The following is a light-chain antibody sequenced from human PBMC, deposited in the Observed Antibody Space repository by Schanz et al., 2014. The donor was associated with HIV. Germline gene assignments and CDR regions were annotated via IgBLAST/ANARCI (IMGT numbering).Light chain of an antibody. V-gene: IGKV3-20*01. Sequence: EIVLTQSPDTLSLSPGEGATLSCRASQSVSNNYLAWYQHKPGQAPRLLIYGASSRATGIPDRFSGSGSGTDFTLTISRLDPEDFAMYYCQQYGGSPRTFGGGTKVDIK. J-gene: IGKJ4*01. CDR1: QSVSNNY. CDR3: QQYGGSPRT. CDR2: GAS.